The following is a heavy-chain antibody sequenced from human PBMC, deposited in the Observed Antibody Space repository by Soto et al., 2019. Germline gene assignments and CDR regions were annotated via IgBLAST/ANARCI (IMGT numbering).Heavy chain of an antibody. CDR3: ARSVVVPAAMGFEFDP. CDR2: INAGNGNT. V-gene: IGHV1-3*01. CDR1: GYTFTSYA. J-gene: IGHJ5*02. Sequence: GASVKVSCKASGYTFTSYAMHWVRQAPGQRLEWMGWINAGNGNTKYSQKFQGRVTITRDTSASTAYMELSSLRSEDTAVYYCARSVVVPAAMGFEFDPWGQGTLVTVS. D-gene: IGHD2-2*01.